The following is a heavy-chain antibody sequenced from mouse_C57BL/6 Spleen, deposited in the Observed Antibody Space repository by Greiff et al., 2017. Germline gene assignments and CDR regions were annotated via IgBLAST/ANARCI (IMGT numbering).Heavy chain of an antibody. Sequence: VQLQQSGAELVRPGASVTLSCKASGYTFTDYEMHWVKQTPVHGLEWIGAIVPETGGTAYNQKFKGKAILTADKSSSPAYMELRSLTSEDSAVYYCTRWGFWFAYWGQGTLVTVSA. CDR2: IVPETGGT. CDR3: TRWGFWFAY. V-gene: IGHV1-15*01. J-gene: IGHJ3*01. CDR1: GYTFTDYE.